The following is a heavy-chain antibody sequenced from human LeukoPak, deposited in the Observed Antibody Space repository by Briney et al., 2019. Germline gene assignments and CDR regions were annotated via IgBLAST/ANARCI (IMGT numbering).Heavy chain of an antibody. D-gene: IGHD4-17*01. Sequence: GGSLRLSCAASGFTFSNYAMIWVRQAPGRGLEWVSAIRSGGGGILYADSVKGRFIISRDNSKNTLFLQMNNMRAEDTAVYYCARDPNGDYVGAFEMWGPGTKVTVS. CDR1: GFTFSNYA. CDR2: IRSGGGGI. J-gene: IGHJ3*02. CDR3: ARDPNGDYVGAFEM. V-gene: IGHV3-23*01.